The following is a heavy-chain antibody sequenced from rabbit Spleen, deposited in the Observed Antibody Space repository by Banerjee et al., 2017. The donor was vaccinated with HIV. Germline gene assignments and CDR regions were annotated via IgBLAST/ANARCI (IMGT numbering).Heavy chain of an antibody. D-gene: IGHD4-1*01. CDR2: IDPVFGIT. Sequence: QLVESGGGLVHPGTSLTLTCTASGFSLSSSYYMSWVRQAPGKGLEWIGYIDPVFGITYYANWVNGRFTISRDNAQNTLFLQLNSLTAADTATYFCVREVAAKFNLWGPGTLVTVS. CDR1: GFSLSSSYY. J-gene: IGHJ4*01. V-gene: IGHV1S7*01. CDR3: VREVAAKFNL.